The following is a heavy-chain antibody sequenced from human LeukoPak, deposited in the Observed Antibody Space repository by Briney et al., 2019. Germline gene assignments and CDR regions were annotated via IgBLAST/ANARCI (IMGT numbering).Heavy chain of an antibody. Sequence: SETLSLTCTVSGGSISSSSYYWGWIRQPPGKGLEWIGSIYYSGSTYYNPSLKSRVTISVDTSKNQFSLKLSSVTAADTAVYYCARDPVDTAMGTDYYYYMDVWGKGTTVTVSS. CDR2: IYYSGST. CDR3: ARDPVDTAMGTDYYYYMDV. D-gene: IGHD5-18*01. CDR1: GGSISSSSYY. J-gene: IGHJ6*03. V-gene: IGHV4-39*07.